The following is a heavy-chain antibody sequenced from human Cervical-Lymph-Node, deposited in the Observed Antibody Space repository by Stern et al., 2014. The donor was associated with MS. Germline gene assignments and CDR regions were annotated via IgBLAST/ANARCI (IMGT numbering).Heavy chain of an antibody. Sequence: QVQLQESGAEVRSPGASVRVSCKASGYTFSSYAISWVRQAPGQGLEWMGWIITYSGDTKYGQKYQGRVAMTTDTSTNTAYMELRSLRSDDTAIYYCARRGDTLEFDYWGQGTLVTVSS. CDR1: GYTFSSYA. D-gene: IGHD3-10*01. V-gene: IGHV1-18*01. J-gene: IGHJ4*02. CDR2: IITYSGDT. CDR3: ARRGDTLEFDY.